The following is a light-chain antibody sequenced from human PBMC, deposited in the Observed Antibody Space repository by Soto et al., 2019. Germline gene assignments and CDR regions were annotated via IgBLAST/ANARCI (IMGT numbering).Light chain of an antibody. CDR2: STS. CDR3: LLYFGNAQV. CDR1: TGAVTSVSY. Sequence: QTVVTQEPSLTVCPGGTVTLTCASSTGAVTSVSYPNWVQQKPGQAPRSLIYSTSNSHSWTPDRFSGSLLGGKAALTLSGVQPEDEAEYYCLLYFGNAQVFGGGTKLTVL. J-gene: IGLJ3*02. V-gene: IGLV7-43*01.